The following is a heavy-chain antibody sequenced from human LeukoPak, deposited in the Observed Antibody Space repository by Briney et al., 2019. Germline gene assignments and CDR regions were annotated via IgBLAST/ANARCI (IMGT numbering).Heavy chain of an antibody. CDR1: GFTFSDYY. CDR3: ARGPRYGSSDYPNYGMDV. CDR2: ISSSGSTI. D-gene: IGHD3-22*01. Sequence: GGSLRLSCAASGFTFSDYYMSWIRQAPGKGLEWVSYISSSGSTIYYADSVKGRFTISRDNAKNSLYLQMNSLRAGDTAVYYCARGPRYGSSDYPNYGMDVWGQGTTVTVSS. V-gene: IGHV3-11*04. J-gene: IGHJ6*02.